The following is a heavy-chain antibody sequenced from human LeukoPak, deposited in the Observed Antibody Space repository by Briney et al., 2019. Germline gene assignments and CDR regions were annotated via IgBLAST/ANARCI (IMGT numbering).Heavy chain of an antibody. D-gene: IGHD6-13*01. CDR3: ATDCRRNRWYSL. CDR1: GFSSNDYA. CDR2: IRGDGRT. J-gene: IGHJ4*02. Sequence: GGSLRLSCAVSGFSSNDYAMNWVRQSPGKGLEWVSFIRGDGRTNYADSLKGRFTISRDNSRNSPYLQMNSLKLGDTALYYCATDCRRNRWYSLWGQGTLVTVSS. V-gene: IGHV3-43*02.